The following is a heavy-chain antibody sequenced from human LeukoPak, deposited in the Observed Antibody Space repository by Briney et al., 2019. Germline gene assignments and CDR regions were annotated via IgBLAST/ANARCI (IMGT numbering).Heavy chain of an antibody. D-gene: IGHD2-2*01. Sequence: ASVKVSCKASGYTFTGYYMHWVRQAPGQGLEWMGWINPNSGGTNYAQKFQGRVTMTRDMSTSTVYMELSSLRSEDTAVYYCARAGGIVVVPAAIDAFDIWGQGTMVTVSS. V-gene: IGHV1-2*02. CDR3: ARAGGIVVVPAAIDAFDI. CDR1: GYTFTGYY. CDR2: INPNSGGT. J-gene: IGHJ3*02.